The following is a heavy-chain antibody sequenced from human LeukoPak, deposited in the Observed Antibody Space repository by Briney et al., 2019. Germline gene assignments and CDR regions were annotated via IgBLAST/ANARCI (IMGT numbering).Heavy chain of an antibody. CDR2: INNEGTGT. Sequence: GGSLRLSCAASGFSFSAYWMHWVRQAPGKGLVWVSRINNEGTGTDYADSVRGRFTISRDNSKNTLYLQMNSLRAEDTAVYYCAKEERFLEWSQSSPESFDYWGQGTLVTVSS. CDR1: GFSFSAYW. V-gene: IGHV3-74*01. D-gene: IGHD3-3*01. J-gene: IGHJ4*02. CDR3: AKEERFLEWSQSSPESFDY.